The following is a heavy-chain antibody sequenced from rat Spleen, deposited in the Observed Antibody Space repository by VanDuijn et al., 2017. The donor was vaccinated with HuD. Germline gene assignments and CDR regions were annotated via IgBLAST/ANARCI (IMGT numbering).Heavy chain of an antibody. CDR1: GFSLTSYH. Sequence: QVQLKESGPGLVQPSQTLSLTCTVSGFSLTSYHVHWFRQPPGKGLEWMGVMWSDGDTAYNSALKSRLSISRDTSTNQVFLKMSSLQTDDTGTYYCTRDLYDFDYWGQGLMITVSS. V-gene: IGHV2-32*01. J-gene: IGHJ2*01. CDR2: MWSDGDT. D-gene: IGHD1-2*01. CDR3: TRDLYDFDY.